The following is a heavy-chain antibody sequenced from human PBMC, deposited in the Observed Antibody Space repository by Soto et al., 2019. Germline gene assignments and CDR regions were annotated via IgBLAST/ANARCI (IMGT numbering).Heavy chain of an antibody. CDR1: GASLSSGAYY. Sequence: PSVTLSLTCTVSGASLSSGAYYWSWIRQHPGKGLEWIGYIYYSGSTYYNPSLESRVTLSVDTSTKQFSLKVSSVTAADTAVYYCARDKITGLFDYWGRGTLVTVSS. CDR3: ARDKITGLFDY. D-gene: IGHD2-8*02. V-gene: IGHV4-31*03. J-gene: IGHJ4*02. CDR2: IYYSGST.